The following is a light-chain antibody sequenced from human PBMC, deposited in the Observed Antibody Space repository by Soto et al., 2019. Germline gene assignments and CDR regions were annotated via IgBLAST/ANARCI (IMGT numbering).Light chain of an antibody. Sequence: QPASVSGSPGQSITISCTGTSGDIGSYNRVSWYQQHPGKAPKLTIYEVTDRPSGVSNRFSGSKSGNTASLTISGLQAEDEAEYYCSSYTNINTRACVFGTGTKLTVL. CDR2: EVT. J-gene: IGLJ1*01. CDR1: SGDIGSYNR. V-gene: IGLV2-14*01. CDR3: SSYTNINTRACV.